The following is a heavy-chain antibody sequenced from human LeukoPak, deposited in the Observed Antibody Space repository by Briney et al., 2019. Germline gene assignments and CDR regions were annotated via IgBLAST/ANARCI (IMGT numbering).Heavy chain of an antibody. Sequence: GESLKISCKGSGYRFTSYWIGWVRQMPGKGLEWMGIIYPGDSDTRYSPSSQGQVTISAEKSTSTAYLQWSSLKASDTAMYYCARRRAMGYCSSTSCGYFDYWGQGTLVTVSS. CDR1: GYRFTSYW. D-gene: IGHD2-2*01. V-gene: IGHV5-51*01. CDR3: ARRRAMGYCSSTSCGYFDY. CDR2: IYPGDSDT. J-gene: IGHJ4*02.